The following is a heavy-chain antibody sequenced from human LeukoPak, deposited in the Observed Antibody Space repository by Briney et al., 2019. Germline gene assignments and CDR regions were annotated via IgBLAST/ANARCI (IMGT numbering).Heavy chain of an antibody. J-gene: IGHJ4*02. D-gene: IGHD3-10*01. CDR3: ARLVDPGYHSGSVSYRDY. V-gene: IGHV1-2*02. CDR2: INPNSGGT. CDR1: GYTFTGYY. Sequence: ASVKVSFKASGYTFTGYYTHWVRQAHGQGLEWMGWINPNSGGTNYAQKFQGRVTMTGDTSITTAYMELSRLTSDDTAVYYCARLVDPGYHSGSVSYRDYWGQGTLVTVSS.